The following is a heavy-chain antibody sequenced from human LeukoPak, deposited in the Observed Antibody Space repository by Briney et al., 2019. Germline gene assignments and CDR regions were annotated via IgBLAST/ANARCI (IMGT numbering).Heavy chain of an antibody. J-gene: IGHJ6*03. CDR2: ISSGTSYI. CDR3: AKDQKRGYSYGYLFYYYYMDV. CDR1: GFTFNTYT. D-gene: IGHD5-18*01. V-gene: IGHV3-21*01. Sequence: GRSLRLSCAASGFTFNTYTMNWVRQAPGKGLEWVSSISSGTSYIYYADSVKGRFTISRDNSKNTLYLQMNSLRAEDTAVYYCAKDQKRGYSYGYLFYYYYMDVWGKGTTVAISS.